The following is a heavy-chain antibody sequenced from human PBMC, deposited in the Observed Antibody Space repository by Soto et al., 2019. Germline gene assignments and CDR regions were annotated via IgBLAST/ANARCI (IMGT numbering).Heavy chain of an antibody. CDR3: AREKSVAARNDAFDI. V-gene: IGHV3-66*01. Sequence: TGGSLRLSCAASGFTVSSNYRSWVRQAPGKGLEWVSVIYSGGSTYYADSVKGRFTISRDNSKNTLYLQMNSLRAEDTAVYYCAREKSVAARNDAFDIWGQGTMVTVS. CDR1: GFTVSSNY. D-gene: IGHD6-6*01. CDR2: IYSGGST. J-gene: IGHJ3*02.